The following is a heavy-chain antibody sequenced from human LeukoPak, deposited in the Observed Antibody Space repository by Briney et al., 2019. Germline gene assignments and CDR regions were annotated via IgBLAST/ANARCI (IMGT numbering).Heavy chain of an antibody. Sequence: PSGTLPLTCAVSGGSISSSNWWSWVRQPPGKGLEWIGEIYHSGSTNYNPSLKSRVTISVDKSKNQFSLKLSSVTAADTAVYYCARDNWNYGSSMDVWGQGTTVTVSS. CDR1: GGSISSSNW. D-gene: IGHD1-7*01. V-gene: IGHV4-4*02. J-gene: IGHJ6*02. CDR2: IYHSGST. CDR3: ARDNWNYGSSMDV.